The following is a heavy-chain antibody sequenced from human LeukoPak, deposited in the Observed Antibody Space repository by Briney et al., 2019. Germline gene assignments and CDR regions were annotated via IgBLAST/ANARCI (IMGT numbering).Heavy chain of an antibody. CDR2: IYYSGST. V-gene: IGHV4-39*07. J-gene: IGHJ4*02. CDR3: ASLSRSGSYPDY. CDR1: GGSLSSSSYY. D-gene: IGHD1-26*01. Sequence: SETLSLTCTVSGGSLSSSSYYWGWLRQPPGRGLEWLGSIYYSGSTYYNPSRKSRVTISVNTSKKQFSLKGSSVTAADTAVYYCASLSRSGSYPDYWGQGTLVTVSS.